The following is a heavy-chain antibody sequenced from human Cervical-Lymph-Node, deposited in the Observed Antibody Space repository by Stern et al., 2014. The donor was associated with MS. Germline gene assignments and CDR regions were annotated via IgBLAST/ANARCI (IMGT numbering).Heavy chain of an antibody. V-gene: IGHV1-2*06. CDR2: INPNTGGT. J-gene: IGHJ3*02. Sequence: VQLVQSGAEVKKPGASLRVSCRASGYTFTAYYVHWVRQAPGQGLEWMGRINPNTGGTDFSQAFQGRVTMTRDTSISTAYMELNSLRSDDTAMYYCARDPGTRAFNIWGQGTMVTVSS. CDR1: GYTFTAYY. CDR3: ARDPGTRAFNI.